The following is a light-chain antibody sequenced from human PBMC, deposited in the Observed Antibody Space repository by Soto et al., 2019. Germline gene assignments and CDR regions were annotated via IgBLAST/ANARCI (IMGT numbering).Light chain of an antibody. J-gene: IGKJ1*01. Sequence: DIQMTQSPSSLSASVGDRVTITCRASQSISNFLNWYQQKPGKAPKLLIYAAPSLRSGVTSRFSGSGSGTDFTLTISSLQREDFATYVCQQSYSSPWTFGQGTKVEIK. CDR3: QQSYSSPWT. CDR2: AAP. V-gene: IGKV1-39*01. CDR1: QSISNF.